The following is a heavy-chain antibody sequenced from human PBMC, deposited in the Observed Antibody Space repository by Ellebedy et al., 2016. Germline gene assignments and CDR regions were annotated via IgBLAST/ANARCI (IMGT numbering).Heavy chain of an antibody. CDR2: IYHSGST. Sequence: SETLSLXCAFSGGSISSGGYSWSWIRQPPGKGLEWIGYIYHSGSTYYNPSLKSRVTISVDRSKNQFSLKLSSVTAADTAVYYCAKASRSALYSSGWYGAFDSWGQGTLVSVSS. J-gene: IGHJ4*02. CDR3: AKASRSALYSSGWYGAFDS. D-gene: IGHD6-19*01. CDR1: GGSISSGGYS. V-gene: IGHV4-30-2*01.